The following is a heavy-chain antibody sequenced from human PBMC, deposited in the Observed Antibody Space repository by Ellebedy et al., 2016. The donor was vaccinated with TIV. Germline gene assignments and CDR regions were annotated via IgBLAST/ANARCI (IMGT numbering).Heavy chain of an antibody. Sequence: PGGSLRLSCAASGFTFSSYSMNWVRQAPGKGLEWVSYISSSSSTIYYADSVKGRFTISRDNAKNSLYLQMNSLRAEDTAVYYCARDGFPLYSSSSPIDYWGQGTLVTVSS. CDR3: ARDGFPLYSSSSPIDY. CDR2: ISSSSSTI. CDR1: GFTFSSYS. V-gene: IGHV3-48*01. J-gene: IGHJ4*02. D-gene: IGHD6-6*01.